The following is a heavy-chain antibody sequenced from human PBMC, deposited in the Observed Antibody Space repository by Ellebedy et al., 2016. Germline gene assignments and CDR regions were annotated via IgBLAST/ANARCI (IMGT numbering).Heavy chain of an antibody. CDR1: GGSFSGFY. V-gene: IGHV4-34*01. Sequence: SETLSLTCGVSGGSFSGFYWSWIRQPPGKGLEWIGEVKHSGSTNYNPSLKSRVTISIDTSKNQFSLKLRSVTAADTAVYYCARGERYYSGSGTYYKRRNCFDPWGQGTLVTVSS. CDR3: ARGERYYSGSGTYYKRRNCFDP. D-gene: IGHD3-10*01. CDR2: VKHSGST. J-gene: IGHJ5*02.